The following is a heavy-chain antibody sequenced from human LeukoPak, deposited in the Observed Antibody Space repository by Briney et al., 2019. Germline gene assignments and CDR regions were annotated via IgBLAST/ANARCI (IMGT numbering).Heavy chain of an antibody. CDR1: GYTFTSYD. CDR3: AREYSSSSSDAFDI. Sequence: GASVKVSCKASGYTFTSYDINWVRQATGQGLEWMGWMNPNSGNTGYAQKFQGRVTMTRNTSISTAYMELSSLRSEDTAVYYCAREYSSSSSDAFDIWGQGTMVTVSS. J-gene: IGHJ3*02. D-gene: IGHD6-6*01. CDR2: MNPNSGNT. V-gene: IGHV1-8*01.